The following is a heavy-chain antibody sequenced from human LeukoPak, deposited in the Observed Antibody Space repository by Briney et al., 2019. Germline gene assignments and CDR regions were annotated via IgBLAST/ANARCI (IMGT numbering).Heavy chain of an antibody. V-gene: IGHV5-51*01. Sequence: GESLKISCKGSGYSFTSYWIGWVRQMPGKGLEWMGIIYPGDSDTRYSPSFQGQVTISADKAISTAYLQWSSLKASDTAMYYCARRHSSSADKFDYWGQGTLVTVSS. CDR1: GYSFTSYW. CDR2: IYPGDSDT. CDR3: ARRHSSSADKFDY. J-gene: IGHJ4*02. D-gene: IGHD6-13*01.